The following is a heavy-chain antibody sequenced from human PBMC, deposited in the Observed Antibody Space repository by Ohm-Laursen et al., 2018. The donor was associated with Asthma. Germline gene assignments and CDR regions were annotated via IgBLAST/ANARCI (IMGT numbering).Heavy chain of an antibody. V-gene: IGHV3-11*03. CDR3: ARFGRDYRSHGMDV. Sequence: SLRLSCAASGFTFSDYYMSWIRQAPGKGLEWVSYISSSSSYTNYADSVKGRFTISRDNAKNSLSLQMNSLRAEDTAVYYCARFGRDYRSHGMDVWGQGTTVTVSS. D-gene: IGHD4-11*01. CDR1: GFTFSDYY. CDR2: ISSSSSYT. J-gene: IGHJ6*02.